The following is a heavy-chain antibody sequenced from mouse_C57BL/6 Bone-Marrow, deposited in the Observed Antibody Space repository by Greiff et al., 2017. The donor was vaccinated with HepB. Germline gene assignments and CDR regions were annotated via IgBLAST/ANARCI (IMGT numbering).Heavy chain of an antibody. J-gene: IGHJ4*01. Sequence: QVQLQQSGAELARPGASVKLSCKASGYTFTSYGISWVKQRTGQGLEWIGEIYPRSGNTYYNEKFKGKATLTADKSSSTAYMELRSRTSEEAAVYCGARRGNLYKRVTTRAREYWGQGTEVTVAS. CDR2: IYPRSGNT. CDR3: ARRGNLYKRVTTRAREY. D-gene: IGHD1-3*01. CDR1: GYTFTSYG. V-gene: IGHV1-81*01.